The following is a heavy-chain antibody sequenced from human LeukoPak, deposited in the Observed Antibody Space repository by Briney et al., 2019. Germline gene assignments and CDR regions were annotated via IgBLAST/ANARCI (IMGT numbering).Heavy chain of an antibody. V-gene: IGHV3-23*01. Sequence: GGSLRLSCVASGFTFSSYGMSWVRQAPGKGLEWVSAISGSGGSTYYADSVKGRFTISRDNSKNTLYLQMNSLRAEDTAVYYCAKDSRYSSSWYYAFDIWGQGTMVTVSS. J-gene: IGHJ3*02. CDR3: AKDSRYSSSWYYAFDI. CDR1: GFTFSSYG. CDR2: ISGSGGST. D-gene: IGHD6-13*01.